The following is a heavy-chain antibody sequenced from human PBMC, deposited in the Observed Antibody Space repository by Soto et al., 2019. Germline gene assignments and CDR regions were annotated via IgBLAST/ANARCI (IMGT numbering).Heavy chain of an antibody. CDR3: ASSSGGYGDYLTYFDY. CDR2: IIPILGIA. V-gene: IGHV1-69*02. D-gene: IGHD4-17*01. Sequence: QVQLVQSGAEVKKPGSSVKVSCKASGGTFSSYTISWVRQAPGQGLEWMGRIIPILGIANYAQKFQGRVTITADKSTSTAYMELRSLRSEDTAVYYCASSSGGYGDYLTYFDYWGQGTLVTVSS. J-gene: IGHJ4*02. CDR1: GGTFSSYT.